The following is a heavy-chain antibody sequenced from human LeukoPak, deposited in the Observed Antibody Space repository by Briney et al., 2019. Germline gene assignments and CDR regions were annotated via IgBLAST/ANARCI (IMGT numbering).Heavy chain of an antibody. J-gene: IGHJ6*03. CDR2: INHSGST. CDR1: GGSFSGYY. V-gene: IGHV4-34*01. CDR3: ARRPSITMVRGVITGGYYYYMDV. D-gene: IGHD3-10*01. Sequence: PSETLSLTCAVYGGSFSGYYWSWIRQPPGKGLEWIGEINHSGSTNYNPSLKSRVTISVDTSKNQFSLKLSSVTAADTAVYYCARRPSITMVRGVITGGYYYYMDVWGKGTTVTISS.